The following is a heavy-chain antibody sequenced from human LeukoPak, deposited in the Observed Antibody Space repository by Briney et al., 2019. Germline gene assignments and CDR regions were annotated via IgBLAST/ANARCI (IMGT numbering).Heavy chain of an antibody. Sequence: GGSLRLSCVASGFTVSSNYMSWVRQAPGKGLEWVSVIYSGGSTYYADSVKGRFTISRDNSKNTLYLQMNSLRAEDTAVYYCAKVGSHWYFDLWGRGTLVTVSS. CDR1: GFTVSSNY. J-gene: IGHJ2*01. V-gene: IGHV3-53*01. CDR3: AKVGSHWYFDL. D-gene: IGHD3-10*01. CDR2: IYSGGST.